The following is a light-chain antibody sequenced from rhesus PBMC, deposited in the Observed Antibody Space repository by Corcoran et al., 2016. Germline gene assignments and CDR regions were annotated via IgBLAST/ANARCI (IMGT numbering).Light chain of an antibody. CDR1: HSVNSY. V-gene: IGKV3-24*04. CDR3: LQSSNWPYS. J-gene: IGKJ2*01. Sequence: EIVMTQSPGTLALSPGERATLSCRASHSVNSYLAWYQQKPGQAPGLLIYGASSRATGIPYSFSGSGYGTDFTLTISSLEPEDVGVYFCLQSSNWPYSFGQGTKVEIK. CDR2: GAS.